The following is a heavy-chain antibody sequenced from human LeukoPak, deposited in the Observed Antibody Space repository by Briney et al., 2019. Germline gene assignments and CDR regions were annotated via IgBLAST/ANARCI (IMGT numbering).Heavy chain of an antibody. CDR3: ARGPLYSSGWYRWFDP. D-gene: IGHD6-19*01. CDR2: INHSGST. J-gene: IGHJ5*02. V-gene: IGHV4-34*01. Sequence: SETLSLTCAVYGGSFSGYYWSWIRQPPGKGLEWIGEINHSGSTNYNPSLKSRVTISVDTSKNQFSLKLSSVTAADTAVYYCARGPLYSSGWYRWFDPWGQGTLVTVSS. CDR1: GGSFSGYY.